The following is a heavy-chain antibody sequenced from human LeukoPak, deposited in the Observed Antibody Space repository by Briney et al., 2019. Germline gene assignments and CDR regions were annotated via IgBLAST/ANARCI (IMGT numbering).Heavy chain of an antibody. CDR2: ISYDGSNK. D-gene: IGHD6-13*01. J-gene: IGHJ4*02. CDR1: GFTFSSYA. CDR3: ARGFHSSR. V-gene: IGHV3-30*04. Sequence: GGSLRLSCAASGFTFSSYAMHWVRQAPGKGLEWVAVISYDGSNKYYADSVKGRFTISRDNSKNTLYLQMNSLRAEDTAVYYCARGFHSSRWGQGTLVTVSS.